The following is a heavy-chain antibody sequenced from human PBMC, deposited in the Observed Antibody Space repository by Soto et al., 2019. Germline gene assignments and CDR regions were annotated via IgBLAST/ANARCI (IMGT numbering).Heavy chain of an antibody. CDR1: GYTFTSYG. CDR2: ISANTGNT. V-gene: IGHV1-18*03. J-gene: IGHJ4*02. D-gene: IGHD1-26*01. Sequence: QVQLVQSGAEVKKPGASVKVSCKASGYTFTSYGINWVRQAPGQGLEWMGWISANTGNTNFAQKLQGRVTMTTDTSTSTAYMELRSLKSDDMAVYYCARDGRYSGSYGGYYFDYWGQGTLVTVSS. CDR3: ARDGRYSGSYGGYYFDY.